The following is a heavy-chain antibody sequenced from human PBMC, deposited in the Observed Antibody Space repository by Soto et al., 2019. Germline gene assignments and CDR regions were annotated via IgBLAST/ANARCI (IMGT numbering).Heavy chain of an antibody. Sequence: GESLKISCKGSGYSFTSYWIGWVRQMPGKGLEWMGIIYPGDSDTRYSPSFQGQVTISADKSISTAYLQWSSLKASDTAMYYCARLEWLGYCSGGSCAPFDPWGQGTLVTVS. V-gene: IGHV5-51*01. CDR1: GYSFTSYW. D-gene: IGHD2-15*01. J-gene: IGHJ5*02. CDR3: ARLEWLGYCSGGSCAPFDP. CDR2: IYPGDSDT.